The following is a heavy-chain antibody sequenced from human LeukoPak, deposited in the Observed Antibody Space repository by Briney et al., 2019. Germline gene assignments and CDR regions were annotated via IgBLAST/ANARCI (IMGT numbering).Heavy chain of an antibody. Sequence: PGGSLRLSCAASGFTFSSYRMNWVRQAPGKGLEWVSYISSSSSTIYYADSVKGRFTISRDNAKNSLYLQMNSLRGEDTAVYYCARDANERSNHIDYWGQGTLVTVSS. J-gene: IGHJ4*02. CDR1: GFTFSSYR. D-gene: IGHD4-11*01. CDR2: ISSSSSTI. V-gene: IGHV3-48*01. CDR3: ARDANERSNHIDY.